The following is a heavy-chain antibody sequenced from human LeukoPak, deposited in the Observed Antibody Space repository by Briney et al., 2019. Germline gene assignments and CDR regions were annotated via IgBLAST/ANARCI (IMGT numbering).Heavy chain of an antibody. V-gene: IGHV3-21*01. CDR3: ALQEMATRYFQH. CDR1: GFTFSSYS. D-gene: IGHD5-24*01. J-gene: IGHJ1*01. CDR2: IGSSGNYI. Sequence: GGSLRLSCAASGFTFSSYSMNRVRQAPGKGLEWVSSIGSSGNYIYYADSVKGRFTISRDNAKNSLYLQMNSLRAEDTAVYYCALQEMATRYFQHWGQGTLVTVSS.